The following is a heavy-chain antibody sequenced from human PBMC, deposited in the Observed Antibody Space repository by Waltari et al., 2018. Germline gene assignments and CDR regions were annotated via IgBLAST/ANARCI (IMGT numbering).Heavy chain of an antibody. V-gene: IGHV4-59*01. CDR3: ASLGRYTWNYYAFDV. CDR2: IYYSGST. D-gene: IGHD1-7*01. Sequence: QVQLQESGPGLVKPSEILSLNCTVSGGSLRSNYWSWIRQPPGKGLEWIGYIYYSGSTNYNPSLKSRVTLSINTSKNQFSLKLTSVTAADTAVYYCASLGRYTWNYYAFDVWGQGTKVTVSS. CDR1: GGSLRSNY. J-gene: IGHJ3*01.